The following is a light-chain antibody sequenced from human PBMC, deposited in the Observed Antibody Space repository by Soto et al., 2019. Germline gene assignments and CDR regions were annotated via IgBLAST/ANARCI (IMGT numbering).Light chain of an antibody. Sequence: QSVLTQPASVSGSPGQSITISCIGTSSDVGGYNYLSWYQQHPGKAPKLMIYDVNTRPSGVSNRFSGSKSGNTASLTISGLQAEDEADYYCSSYTSSISFGGGTKLTVL. CDR2: DVN. CDR3: SSYTSSIS. CDR1: SSDVGGYNY. V-gene: IGLV2-14*01. J-gene: IGLJ2*01.